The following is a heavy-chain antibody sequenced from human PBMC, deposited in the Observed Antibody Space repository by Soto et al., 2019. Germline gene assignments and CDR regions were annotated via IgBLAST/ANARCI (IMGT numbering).Heavy chain of an antibody. CDR1: GGSINSSNSSDW. CDR3: ASCTSGWFCHDY. J-gene: IGHJ4*02. V-gene: IGHV4-4*02. D-gene: IGHD6-19*01. CDR2: IHHSGST. Sequence: PSETLSLTCAVSGGSINSSNSSDWWSWVRQPPGKGLEWIGEIHHSGSTNYNPSLKSRVTISVDKSRNQFSLKLRSVTAADTAVYYCASCTSGWFCHDYWGQGTLVTVSS.